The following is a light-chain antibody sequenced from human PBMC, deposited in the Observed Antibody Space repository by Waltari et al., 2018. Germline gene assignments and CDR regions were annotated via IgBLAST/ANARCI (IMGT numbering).Light chain of an antibody. J-gene: IGKJ2*01. V-gene: IGKV1-5*03. CDR2: EAS. CDR3: QQYDSYPYT. Sequence: DIQMTKSPSTLSASVGKGVTITCGPSQGISKWLAWYQQKSGKAPKLLIYEASSLEDGVPSRFSGSGSGTDFSLIISSLQPEDFATYYCQQYDSYPYTFGQGTKLESK. CDR1: QGISKW.